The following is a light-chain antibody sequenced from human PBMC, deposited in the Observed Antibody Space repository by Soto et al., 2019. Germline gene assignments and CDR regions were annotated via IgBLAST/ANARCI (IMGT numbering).Light chain of an antibody. CDR2: NNH. CDR3: AAWDDSLNACV. J-gene: IGLJ1*01. V-gene: IGLV1-44*01. CDR1: SSNIGSKT. Sequence: QAVVTQAPSASGTPGQRVTISCSGSSSNIGSKTVNWYQQLPGMAPKLLIFNNHQRPSGVPDRFSGSKSGTSASLAISGLQSEDEADYYCAAWDDSLNACVFRTGTKLTVL.